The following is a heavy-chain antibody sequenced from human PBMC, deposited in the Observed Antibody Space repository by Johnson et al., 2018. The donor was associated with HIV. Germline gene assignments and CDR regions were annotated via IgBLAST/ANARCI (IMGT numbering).Heavy chain of an antibody. CDR1: GFTFSSYD. D-gene: IGHD6-19*01. V-gene: IGHV3-13*01. J-gene: IGHJ3*02. CDR3: ARGNGLHSSGDDAFDI. Sequence: VQLVESGGGLVQPGGSLRLSCAASGFTFSSYDMHWVRQATGKGLEWVSAIGTAGDTYYPGSVKGRFTISRENAKNSLYLQMNSLRAGATAVYYCARGNGLHSSGDDAFDIWGQGTMVTVSS. CDR2: IGTAGDT.